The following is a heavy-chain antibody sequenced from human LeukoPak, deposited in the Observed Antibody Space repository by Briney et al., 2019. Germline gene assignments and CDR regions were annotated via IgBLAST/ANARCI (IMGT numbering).Heavy chain of an antibody. Sequence: PGGSLRLSCAASGFTFSSYSMNWVRQAPGKALEWVSYISSSSSTIYYVGSVKGRFTISRDNAKNSLYLQMNSLRAEDTAVYYCARGVLRYFDWLYGRANDAFDIWGQGTMVTVSS. J-gene: IGHJ3*02. CDR1: GFTFSSYS. V-gene: IGHV3-48*01. CDR3: ARGVLRYFDWLYGRANDAFDI. D-gene: IGHD3-9*01. CDR2: ISSSSSTI.